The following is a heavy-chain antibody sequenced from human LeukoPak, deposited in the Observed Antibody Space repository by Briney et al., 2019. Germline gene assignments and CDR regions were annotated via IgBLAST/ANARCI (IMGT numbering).Heavy chain of an antibody. Sequence: SETLSLTCAVYGGSFSGYYWSWIRQPPGKGLEWIGEINHSGSTNYNPSLKSRVIISVDTSKNQFSLKLSSVTAADTAVYYCARGPSPDYWGQGTPVTVSS. CDR2: INHSGST. CDR3: ARGPSPDY. V-gene: IGHV4-34*01. J-gene: IGHJ4*02. CDR1: GGSFSGYY.